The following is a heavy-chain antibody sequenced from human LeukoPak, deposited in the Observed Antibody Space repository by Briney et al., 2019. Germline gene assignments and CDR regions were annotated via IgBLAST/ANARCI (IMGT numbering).Heavy chain of an antibody. CDR3: ARGGEVIRANAFDI. D-gene: IGHD3-3*01. CDR1: GFTFSSYL. CDR2: INSDGSST. V-gene: IGHV3-74*01. J-gene: IGHJ3*02. Sequence: GGSLRLSCAASGFTFSSYLMHWVRQAPGKGLVWVSRINSDGSSTSYADSVKGRFTISRDNAKNTLYLQMNSLRAEDTAVYYCARGGEVIRANAFDIWGQGTVVTVSS.